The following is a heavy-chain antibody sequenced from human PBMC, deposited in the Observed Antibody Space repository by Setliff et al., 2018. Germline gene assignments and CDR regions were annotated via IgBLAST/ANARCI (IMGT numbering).Heavy chain of an antibody. CDR1: GFTFDDYA. J-gene: IGHJ4*02. Sequence: GGSLRLSCAASGFTFDDYAMHWVRQAPGKGLEWVSGISWNSGSIGYADSVKGRFTISRDNAKNSLYLQMNSLRAEDMALYYCAKASHYYGSGSYDYWGQRTLVTVSS. D-gene: IGHD3-10*01. CDR3: AKASHYYGSGSYDY. V-gene: IGHV3-9*03. CDR2: ISWNSGSI.